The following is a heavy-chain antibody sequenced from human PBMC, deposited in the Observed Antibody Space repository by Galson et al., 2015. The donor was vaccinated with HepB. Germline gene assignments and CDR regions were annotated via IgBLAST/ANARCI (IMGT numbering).Heavy chain of an antibody. CDR3: AKSKDSGWSYNAFDI. CDR2: TSGRGVTT. V-gene: IGHV3-23*01. Sequence: SLRLSCAASGFSFSNYAMTWVRQPPGKGLQWVATTSGRGVTTFDADSVKGQFTISRDNSKNTLYLEMNNLRADDTAVYFCAKSKDSGWSYNAFDIWGQGTMVTVSS. D-gene: IGHD6-19*01. CDR1: GFSFSNYA. J-gene: IGHJ3*02.